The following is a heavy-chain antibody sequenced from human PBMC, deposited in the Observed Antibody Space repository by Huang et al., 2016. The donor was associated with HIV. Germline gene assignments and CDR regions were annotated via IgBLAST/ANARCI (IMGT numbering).Heavy chain of an antibody. CDR3: ARDSGYYHYFDY. D-gene: IGHD3-22*01. CDR2: NPNTGNP. V-gene: IGHV7-4-1*02. Sequence: PGQGLEWINPNTGNPTYAQGFTGRFVFSLDTSASTAYLQISSLKAEDTAVYFCARDSGYYHYFDYWGQGTLVTVSS. J-gene: IGHJ4*02.